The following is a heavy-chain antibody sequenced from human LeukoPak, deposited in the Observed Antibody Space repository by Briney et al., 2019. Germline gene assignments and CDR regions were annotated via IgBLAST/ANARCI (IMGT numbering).Heavy chain of an antibody. CDR2: THYSGRT. CDR1: GGSISSGDYY. D-gene: IGHD2-15*01. V-gene: IGHV4-30-4*08. Sequence: PSETLSLTCTVSGGSISSGDYYWSWIRQPPGKGPEWIGYTHYSGRTYYNPSLRSRLTISADTSKNQFSLRLGSVTAADTAVYYCARTYCSGGTCYGLDYWGQGTLVTVSS. J-gene: IGHJ4*02. CDR3: ARTYCSGGTCYGLDY.